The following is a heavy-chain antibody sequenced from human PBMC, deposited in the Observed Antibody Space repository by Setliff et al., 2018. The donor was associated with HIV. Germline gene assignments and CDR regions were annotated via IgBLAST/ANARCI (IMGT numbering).Heavy chain of an antibody. CDR3: ASLLPVDY. Sequence: GGSLRLSCAASGFTLGSDWMSWVRQAPGKGLEWVASIKEDGSEKYYVDSLKGRFTISRDTAKNTLYLQVSSLRAEGTAVYYCASLLPVDYWGQGTLVTVSS. D-gene: IGHD2-15*01. V-gene: IGHV3-7*03. J-gene: IGHJ4*02. CDR2: IKEDGSEK. CDR1: GFTLGSDW.